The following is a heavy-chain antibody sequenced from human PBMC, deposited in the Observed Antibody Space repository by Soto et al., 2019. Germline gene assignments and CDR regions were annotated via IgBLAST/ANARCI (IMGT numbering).Heavy chain of an antibody. V-gene: IGHV3-30*18. Sequence: PGKGLEWVAVISYDGSNKYYADSVKGRFTISRDNSKNTLYLQMNSLRAEDTAVYYCAKDEWRTTFYSSTSSYLDFWGQRTPVTVSS. CDR3: AKDEWRTTFYSSTSSYLDF. J-gene: IGHJ4*02. CDR2: ISYDGSNK. D-gene: IGHD2-2*01.